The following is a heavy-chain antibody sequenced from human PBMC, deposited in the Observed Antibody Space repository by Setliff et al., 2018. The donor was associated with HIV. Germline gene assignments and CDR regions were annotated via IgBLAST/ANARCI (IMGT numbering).Heavy chain of an antibody. CDR1: GGSISTYY. Sequence: ASETLSLTCNVSGGSISTYYWSWIRQPPGKGLEWLGYVSYSGSTNFNPSLESRLAMSVDMSKNHFSLKLRSVTAADTAVYYCARHGHFYDSSSSDAFDIWGHGTMVTV. CDR3: ARHGHFYDSSSSDAFDI. J-gene: IGHJ3*02. CDR2: VSYSGST. D-gene: IGHD3-22*01. V-gene: IGHV4-59*08.